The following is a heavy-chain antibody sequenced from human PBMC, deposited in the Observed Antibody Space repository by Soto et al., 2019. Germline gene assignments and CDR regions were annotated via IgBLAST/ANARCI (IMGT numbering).Heavy chain of an antibody. J-gene: IGHJ4*02. V-gene: IGHV4-34*01. D-gene: IGHD3-16*01. Sequence: QVQLQQWGTGLLKPSETLSLTCAVYGGSFRGYYWTWIRQPPGKGLEWIGEIDHSGSTNYNPSLMRRVTISVDTSKNQFSLKLASVTAADTAVYYCARVEYTYNYRGLDYWGQGTLVTVSS. CDR2: IDHSGST. CDR1: GGSFRGYY. CDR3: ARVEYTYNYRGLDY.